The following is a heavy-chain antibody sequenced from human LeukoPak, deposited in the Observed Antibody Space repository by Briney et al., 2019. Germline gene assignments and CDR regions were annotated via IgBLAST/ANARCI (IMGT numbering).Heavy chain of an antibody. CDR2: IWYDGSNK. CDR1: GFTFSSYG. D-gene: IGHD2-21*02. Sequence: GGSLRLSCAASGFTFSSYGMHWVRQAPGKGLEWVAVIWYDGSNKYYADSVKGRFTISRDNSKSTLYLQMDSLIAGDTAVYYCARQGDTGSWYFDYWGQGTLVTVSS. V-gene: IGHV3-30*19. J-gene: IGHJ4*02. CDR3: ARQGDTGSWYFDY.